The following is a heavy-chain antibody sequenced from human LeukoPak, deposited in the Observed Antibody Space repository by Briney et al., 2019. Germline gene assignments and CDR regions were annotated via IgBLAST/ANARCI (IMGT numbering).Heavy chain of an antibody. D-gene: IGHD3-10*01. V-gene: IGHV4-39*07. J-gene: IGHJ3*02. Sequence: SETLSLTCTVSGGSISSSSYYWGWIRQPPGKGLEWIGSIYHSGSTYYNPSLKSRVTISVDTSKNQFSLKLSSVTAADTAVYYCARRPWFGVLQDAFDIWGQGTMVTVSS. CDR3: ARRPWFGVLQDAFDI. CDR2: IYHSGST. CDR1: GGSISSSSYY.